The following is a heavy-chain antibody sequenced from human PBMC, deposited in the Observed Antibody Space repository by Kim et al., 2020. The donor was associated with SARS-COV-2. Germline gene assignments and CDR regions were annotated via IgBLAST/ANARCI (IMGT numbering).Heavy chain of an antibody. Sequence: PGKGRFTISGDDPKNTLYLQMNSLKTEDTAVYYCTTDLRYCTNTNCYEVDYWGQGTLVTVSS. D-gene: IGHD2-2*01. V-gene: IGHV3-15*01. J-gene: IGHJ4*02. CDR3: TTDLRYCTNTNCYEVDY.